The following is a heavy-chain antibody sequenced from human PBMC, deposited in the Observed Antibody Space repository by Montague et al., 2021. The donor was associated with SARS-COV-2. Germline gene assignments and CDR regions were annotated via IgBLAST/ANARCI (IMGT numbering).Heavy chain of an antibody. D-gene: IGHD4-23*01. V-gene: IGHV4-34*01. CDR2: TNHTGST. CDR1: VGSFSGYY. J-gene: IGHJ2*01. CDR3: ARADYGGNRYWYFDL. Sequence: SETLSLTCAVYVGSFSGYYWSWIRQSPGKGLEWIGETNHTGSTKYNPYLKSRVTISVDTYKNQSSLKLSSVSAADTAVYYCARADYGGNRYWYFDLWGRGTLVTVSS.